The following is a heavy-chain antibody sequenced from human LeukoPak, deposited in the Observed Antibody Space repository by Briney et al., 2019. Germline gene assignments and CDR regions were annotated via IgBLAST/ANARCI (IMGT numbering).Heavy chain of an antibody. V-gene: IGHV4-59*01. CDR3: ASFFPRGMDV. CDR1: GGSICSYY. Sequence: PSETLSLTCTVSGGSICSYYWSWIRQPPGKGLEWIGYIYYSGSTNYNPSLKSRVTISVDTSKNQFSLKLSSVTAGDTAVYYCASFFPRGMDVWGQGTTVTVSS. J-gene: IGHJ6*02. D-gene: IGHD3-3*01. CDR2: IYYSGST.